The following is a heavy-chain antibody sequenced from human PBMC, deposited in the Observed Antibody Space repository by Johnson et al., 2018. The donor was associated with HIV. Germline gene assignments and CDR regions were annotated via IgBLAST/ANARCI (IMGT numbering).Heavy chain of an antibody. J-gene: IGHJ3*02. CDR2: ISYDGSNK. D-gene: IGHD4-23*01. CDR3: ARLGANSLGGAFDI. CDR1: GFTLSNNA. V-gene: IGHV3-30*04. Sequence: QVQLVESGGGVVQPGRSLRLSCVASGFTLSNNAMHWVRQAPGKGLEWVAVISYDGSNKYYAHSVKGRFTISRDNARSTLYLQMNSLRPEDTAVYYCARLGANSLGGAFDIWGQGTMVTVSS.